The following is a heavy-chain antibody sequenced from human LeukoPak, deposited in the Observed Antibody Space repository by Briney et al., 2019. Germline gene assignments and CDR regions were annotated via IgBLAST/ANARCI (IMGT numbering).Heavy chain of an antibody. CDR1: GGTFSSYA. Sequence: SVKVSCKASGGTFSSYAISWVRQAPGQGLEWMGGTIPIFGTANYAQKFQGRVTITADESTSTAYMELSSLRSEDTAVYYCARDSGYSYGLHTDAFDIWGQGTMVTVSS. D-gene: IGHD5-18*01. V-gene: IGHV1-69*13. J-gene: IGHJ3*02. CDR2: TIPIFGTA. CDR3: ARDSGYSYGLHTDAFDI.